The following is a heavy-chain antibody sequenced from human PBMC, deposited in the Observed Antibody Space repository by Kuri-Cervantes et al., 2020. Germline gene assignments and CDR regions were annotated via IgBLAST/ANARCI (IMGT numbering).Heavy chain of an antibody. Sequence: GGSLRLSCAASGFTFSSYAMHWVRQAPGKGLEWLSYISDGGTTIYYADSLKGRFTISRDNSKNTLYLQMNSLRAEDTAVYYCAKLRHDGSGYYDYWGQGTLVTVSS. J-gene: IGHJ4*02. V-gene: IGHV3-48*01. CDR1: GFTFSSYA. CDR2: ISDGGTTI. D-gene: IGHD3-22*01. CDR3: AKLRHDGSGYYDY.